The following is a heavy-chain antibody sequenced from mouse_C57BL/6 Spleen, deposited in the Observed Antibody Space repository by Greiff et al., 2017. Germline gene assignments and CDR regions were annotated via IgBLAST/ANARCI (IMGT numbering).Heavy chain of an antibody. V-gene: IGHV5-17*01. CDR2: ISSGSSTI. D-gene: IGHD2-3*01. CDR3: AREWLLDY. CDR1: GFTFSDYG. J-gene: IGHJ2*01. Sequence: EVKLMESGGGLVKPGGSLKLSCAASGFTFSDYGMHWVRQAPEKGLEWVAYISSGSSTIYYADTVKGRFTISRDNAKNTLCLQMTSLRSEDTAMYYCAREWLLDYWGQGTTLTVSS.